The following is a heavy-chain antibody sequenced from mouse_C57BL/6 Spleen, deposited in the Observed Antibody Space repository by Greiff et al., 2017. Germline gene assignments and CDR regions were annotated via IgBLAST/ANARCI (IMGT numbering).Heavy chain of an antibody. CDR3: ARLEARYFDD. Sequence: QVQLQQPGAELVKPGASVKMSCKASGYTFTSYWLTWVKQRPGQGLEWIGDIYPGRGSTNYNEKFKSKATLTVDTSSSTAYMQLSSLTSEDSAVYYCARLEARYFDDWGQGTTLTVSS. CDR1: GYTFTSYW. J-gene: IGHJ2*01. CDR2: IYPGRGST. V-gene: IGHV1-55*01.